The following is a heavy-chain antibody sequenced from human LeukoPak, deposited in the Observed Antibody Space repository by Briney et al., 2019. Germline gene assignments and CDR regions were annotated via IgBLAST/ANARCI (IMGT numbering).Heavy chain of an antibody. CDR3: ARHDYSNYVRH. V-gene: IGHV4-39*07. Sequence: SETLSLTCTVSGGSISSSSYYWGWIRQPPGKGLEWIGSIYYSGSTYYNPSLRSRVTISVNEYKNQFSLELKSVTAADTAVYYCARHDYSNYVRHWGEGTLITVSS. CDR1: GGSISSSSYY. CDR2: IYYSGST. J-gene: IGHJ4*02. D-gene: IGHD3-16*01.